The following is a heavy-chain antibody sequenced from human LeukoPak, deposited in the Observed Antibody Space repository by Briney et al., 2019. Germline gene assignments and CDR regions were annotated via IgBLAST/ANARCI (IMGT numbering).Heavy chain of an antibody. CDR1: GGSISSYF. D-gene: IGHD3-10*01. CDR3: ARQERYYGSGSYTYFQH. CDR2: IYYSGST. J-gene: IGHJ1*01. Sequence: SETLSLTCTVSGGSISSYFWSWIRQPPGKGLEWIGYIYYSGSTNYNPSLKSRVIISVDTSKNQFSLILSSVTAADTAVCYCARQERYYGSGSYTYFQHWGQGTLVTVSS. V-gene: IGHV4-59*08.